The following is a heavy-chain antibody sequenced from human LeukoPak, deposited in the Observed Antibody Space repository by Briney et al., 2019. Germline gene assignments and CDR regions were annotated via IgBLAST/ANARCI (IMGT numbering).Heavy chain of an antibody. V-gene: IGHV4-38-2*02. CDR3: ARDYGDLSDAFDI. D-gene: IGHD4-17*01. CDR1: GYSISSGYY. J-gene: IGHJ3*02. CDR2: IYHSGST. Sequence: SETLSLTCAVSGYSISSGYYWGWSRQPPGKGLEWIGSIYHSGSTYYNPSLKSRVTISVDTSKNQSSLKLSSVTAADTAVYYCARDYGDLSDAFDIWGQGTMVTVSS.